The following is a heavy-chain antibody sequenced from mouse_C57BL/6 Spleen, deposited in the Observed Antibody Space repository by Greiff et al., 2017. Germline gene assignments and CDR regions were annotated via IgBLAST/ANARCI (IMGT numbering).Heavy chain of an antibody. CDR2: LNPRTGGT. Sequence: QVQLQQPGPELVKPGASVKLSCKASGYTFTSYWLHWVKQRPGLGLEWIGNLNPRTGGTNYNEKFKSKATLTVDTSSRTAYMQLSSLTSEDSAVYYCARSECFRYFEVWGTGTTVTVSS. CDR3: ARSECFRYFEV. CDR1: GYTFTSYW. J-gene: IGHJ1*03. V-gene: IGHV1-53*01.